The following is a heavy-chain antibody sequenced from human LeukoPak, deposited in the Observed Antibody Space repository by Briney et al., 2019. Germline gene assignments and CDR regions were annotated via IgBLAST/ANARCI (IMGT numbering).Heavy chain of an antibody. CDR1: GGSISSYY. V-gene: IGHV4-59*01. CDR3: ARDLSAYCGGDCYSGDAFDI. D-gene: IGHD2-21*02. Sequence: LSRTCTVSGGSISSYYWSWIRQPPGKGLEWIGYIYYSGSTNYNPSLKSRVTISVDTSKNQFSLKLSSVTAADTAVYYCARDLSAYCGGDCYSGDAFDIWGQGKIGSVSS. CDR2: IYYSGST. J-gene: IGHJ3*02.